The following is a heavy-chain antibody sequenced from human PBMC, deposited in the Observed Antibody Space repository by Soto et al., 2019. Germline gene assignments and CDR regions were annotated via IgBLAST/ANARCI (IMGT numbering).Heavy chain of an antibody. D-gene: IGHD1-7*01. CDR1: GYTFTSYG. J-gene: IGHJ5*02. CDR2: IIPIFGTA. Sequence: GASVKVSCKASGYTFTSYGISWVRQAPGQGLEWMGGIIPIFGTANYAQKFQGRVTITADESTSTAYMELSSLRSEDTAVYYCARVRAGTAVNWFDPWGQGTLATVSS. CDR3: ARVRAGTAVNWFDP. V-gene: IGHV1-69*13.